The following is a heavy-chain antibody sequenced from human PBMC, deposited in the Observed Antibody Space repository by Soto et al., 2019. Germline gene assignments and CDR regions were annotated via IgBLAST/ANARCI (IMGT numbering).Heavy chain of an antibody. CDR2: IYPGDSDT. CDR3: ARHVPHIAAAGPVEY. Sequence: PGESLKISCKGSGYSFTSYWIGWVRQMPGKGLEWMGIIYPGDSDTRYSPSFQGQVTISADKSISTAYLQWSSLKASDTAMYYCARHVPHIAAAGPVEYWGHGTLVTVSS. V-gene: IGHV5-51*01. CDR1: GYSFTSYW. J-gene: IGHJ4*01. D-gene: IGHD6-13*01.